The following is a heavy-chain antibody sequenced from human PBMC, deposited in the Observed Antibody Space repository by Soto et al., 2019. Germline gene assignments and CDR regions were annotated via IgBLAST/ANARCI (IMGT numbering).Heavy chain of an antibody. CDR3: AKDHYGSGSYNHWFDP. CDR1: GFTFSSYA. J-gene: IGHJ5*02. V-gene: IGHV3-23*01. D-gene: IGHD3-10*01. Sequence: GGSMRLPCGASGFTFSSYAMSWVRLAPGKGLEWVSAISGSGGSTYYADSVKGRFTISRDDSKNTLYLQMNSLRAEDTAVYYCAKDHYGSGSYNHWFDPWGQGTLVTVSS. CDR2: ISGSGGST.